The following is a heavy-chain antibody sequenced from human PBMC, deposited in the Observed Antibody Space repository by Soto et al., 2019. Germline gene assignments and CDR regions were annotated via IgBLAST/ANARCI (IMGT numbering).Heavy chain of an antibody. CDR1: GFTLSNYA. J-gene: IGHJ4*02. CDR3: AKGVTYYDFWSGYFEY. D-gene: IGHD3-3*01. V-gene: IGHV3-23*01. CDR2: ITGSGGST. Sequence: VGSLRLSCAASGFTLSNYAMSWVRQAPGQGLEWVSAITGSGGSTYYADSVKGRFTISRDTSQNTVYLQMNSLRAEDTAVYYCAKGVTYYDFWSGYFEYWGQGTLVTVSS.